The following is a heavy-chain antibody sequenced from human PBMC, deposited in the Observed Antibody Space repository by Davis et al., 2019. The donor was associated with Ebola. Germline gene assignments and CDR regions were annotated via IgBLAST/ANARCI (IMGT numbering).Heavy chain of an antibody. CDR2: IYYSGSP. CDR1: GGSISSYY. CDR3: ARVRPGYGAYELIRYYFDY. D-gene: IGHD4-17*01. V-gene: IGHV4-59*01. J-gene: IGHJ4*02. Sequence: PSETLSLTCTVSGGSISSYYWSWIRQPPGKGLEWIGYIYYSGSPYYNPSLKSRVTISVDTSKNHFSLKLSSVTAADTAVYYCARVRPGYGAYELIRYYFDYWGQGTLVTVSS.